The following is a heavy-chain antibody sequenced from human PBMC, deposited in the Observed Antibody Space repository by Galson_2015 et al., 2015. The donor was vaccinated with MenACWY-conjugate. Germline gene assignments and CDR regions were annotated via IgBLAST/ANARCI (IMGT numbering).Heavy chain of an antibody. CDR3: AKDLVKNYEMLTGYYNA. CDR1: GFPFSSYA. D-gene: IGHD3-9*01. J-gene: IGHJ5*02. V-gene: IGHV3-23*01. CDR2: ISDSGRTT. Sequence: SLRLSCAVSGFPFSSYAMTWVRQAPGKGLEWVSTISDSGRTTYYADSVQGRFTISRDNSKNKVFLQMNSLRAGDAAAYYCAKDLVKNYEMLTGYYNAWGQGILVTVSS.